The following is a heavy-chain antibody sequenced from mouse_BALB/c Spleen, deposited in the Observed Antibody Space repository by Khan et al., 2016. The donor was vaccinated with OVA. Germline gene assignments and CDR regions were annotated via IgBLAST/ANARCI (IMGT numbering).Heavy chain of an antibody. Sequence: EVELVESGGGLVKPGGSLKLSCAASGFTFSDYYMYWVRQTPEKRLEWVATISAGGSYTYYPDSVKGRFTISRDNAKNNLYLQLSSLKSEDTARYYCARGENWSFDYGGQGTTVTVSS. J-gene: IGHJ2*01. CDR2: ISAGGSYT. V-gene: IGHV5-4*02. D-gene: IGHD4-1*01. CDR3: ARGENWSFDY. CDR1: GFTFSDYY.